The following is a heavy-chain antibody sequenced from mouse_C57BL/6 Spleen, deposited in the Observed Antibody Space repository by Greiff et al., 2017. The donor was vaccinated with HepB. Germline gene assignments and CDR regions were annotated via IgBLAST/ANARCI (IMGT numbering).Heavy chain of an antibody. Sequence: QVQLKQPGAELVKPGASVKLSCKASGYTFTSYWMHWVKQRPGQGLEWIGMIHPNSGSTNYNEKFKSKATLTVDKSSSTAYMQLSSLTSEDSAVYYCAKDEYYGSPFAYWGQGTLVTVSA. J-gene: IGHJ3*01. CDR1: GYTFTSYW. CDR3: AKDEYYGSPFAY. CDR2: IHPNSGST. D-gene: IGHD1-1*01. V-gene: IGHV1-64*01.